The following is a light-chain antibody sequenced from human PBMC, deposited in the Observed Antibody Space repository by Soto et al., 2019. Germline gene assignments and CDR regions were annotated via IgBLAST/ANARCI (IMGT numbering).Light chain of an antibody. CDR1: QSVSGA. CDR3: QQYKNWYT. J-gene: IGKJ2*01. Sequence: IVMTQSPATLSVSPGERATLSCRASQSVSGALAGYQQKPGQAPSLLIYDTSTRATGIPDRFSGSGSGTYLTLTISSLQFEDFAVDYCQQYKNWYTFGQGTKLEI. V-gene: IGKV3-15*01. CDR2: DTS.